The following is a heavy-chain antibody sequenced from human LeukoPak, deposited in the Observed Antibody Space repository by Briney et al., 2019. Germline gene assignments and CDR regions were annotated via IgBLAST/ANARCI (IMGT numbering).Heavy chain of an antibody. CDR2: IYYSGST. D-gene: IGHD6-19*01. Sequence: PSETLSLTCTVSGSSISSYYWSWIRQPPGKGLEWIGYIYYSGSTNYNPSLKSRVTISVDTSKNQFSLKLSSVTAADTAVYYCARDRYSSGWQHYYYMDVWGKGTTVTVSS. V-gene: IGHV4-59*01. CDR1: GSSISSYY. CDR3: ARDRYSSGWQHYYYMDV. J-gene: IGHJ6*03.